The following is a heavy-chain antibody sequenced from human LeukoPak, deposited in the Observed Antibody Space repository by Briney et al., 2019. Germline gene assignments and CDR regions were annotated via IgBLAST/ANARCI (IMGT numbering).Heavy chain of an antibody. CDR1: GGSISSSSYY. CDR3: ARDLGIAVAKTISTWFDP. CDR2: IYYSGST. D-gene: IGHD6-19*01. V-gene: IGHV4-39*01. Sequence: SETLSLTCTVSGGSISSSSYYWGWIRQPPGKGLEWIGSIYYSGSTYYNPSLKSRVTISVDTSKNQFSLKLSSVTAADTAVYYCARDLGIAVAKTISTWFDPWGQGTLVTVSS. J-gene: IGHJ5*02.